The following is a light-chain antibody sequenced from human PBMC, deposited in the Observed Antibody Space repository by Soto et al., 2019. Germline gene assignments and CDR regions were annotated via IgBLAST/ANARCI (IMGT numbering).Light chain of an antibody. CDR3: HQRSNWLFT. J-gene: IGKJ3*01. Sequence: EIVLTQSPATLSLSPGERATLSCRASQIVSSYLAWYQQKPGQAPRLLIYDASNRATGIPARFSGSGSGTDFTLTISSLEPEDFAVYYCHQRSNWLFTFGPGTKVDIK. V-gene: IGKV3-11*01. CDR1: QIVSSY. CDR2: DAS.